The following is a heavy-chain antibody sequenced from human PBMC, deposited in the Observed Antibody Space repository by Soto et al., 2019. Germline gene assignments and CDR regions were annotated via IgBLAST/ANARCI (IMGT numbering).Heavy chain of an antibody. J-gene: IGHJ3*02. D-gene: IGHD6-19*01. CDR1: GYTFTSYD. CDR3: ARVLPRRSGGRNRSGWYRDAFDI. CDR2: MNPNSGNT. Sequence: ASVKVSCKASGYTFTSYDINWVRQATGQGLEWMGWMNPNSGNTGYAQKFQGRVTMTRNTSISTAYMELSSLRSEDTAVYYCARVLPRRSGGRNRSGWYRDAFDIWGQGTMVTVSS. V-gene: IGHV1-8*01.